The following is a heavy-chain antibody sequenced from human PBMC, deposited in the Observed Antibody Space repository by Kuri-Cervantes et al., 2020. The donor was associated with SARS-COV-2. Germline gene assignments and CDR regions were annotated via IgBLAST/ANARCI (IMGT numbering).Heavy chain of an antibody. CDR2: IRYDGSNK. CDR1: GFTFSSYG. V-gene: IGHV3-30*02. J-gene: IGHJ3*02. Sequence: GGSLRLSCAASGFTFSSYGMHWVRQAPGKGLEGVAFIRYDGSNKYYADSVKGRFSITRDNPKNTLYLQMNNLRAEDTAVYYCAKPSRMTTVTTYAFDIWGQGTMVTVSS. CDR3: AKPSRMTTVTTYAFDI. D-gene: IGHD4-11*01.